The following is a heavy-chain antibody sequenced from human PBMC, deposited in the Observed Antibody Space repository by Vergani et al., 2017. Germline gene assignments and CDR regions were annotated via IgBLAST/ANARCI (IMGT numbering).Heavy chain of an antibody. D-gene: IGHD3-3*01. V-gene: IGHV1-69*11. CDR2: IIPILGTA. Sequence: QVQLVQSGAEVKKPGSSVKVSCKASGGTFSSYAISWVRQAPGQGLEWMGRIIPILGTANYAQKFQGRVTITADESTSTAYMELSSLRSEDTAVYYCARDLANVWSGYFPGEILDYWGQGTLVTVSS. J-gene: IGHJ4*02. CDR3: ARDLANVWSGYFPGEILDY. CDR1: GGTFSSYA.